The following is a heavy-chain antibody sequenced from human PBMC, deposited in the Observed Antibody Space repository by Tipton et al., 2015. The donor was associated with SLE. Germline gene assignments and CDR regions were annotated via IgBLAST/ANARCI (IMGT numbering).Heavy chain of an antibody. Sequence: TLSLTCTVSGYSISSGYYWGWIRQPPGKGLEWIGYIYYSGSTYYNPSLKSRVTISVDTSKNQFSLKLSSVTAADTAVYYCARDWGCSSTSCYTGWFDPWGQGTLVTVSS. J-gene: IGHJ5*02. V-gene: IGHV4-38-2*02. CDR1: GYSISSGYY. CDR2: IYYSGST. D-gene: IGHD2-2*02. CDR3: ARDWGCSSTSCYTGWFDP.